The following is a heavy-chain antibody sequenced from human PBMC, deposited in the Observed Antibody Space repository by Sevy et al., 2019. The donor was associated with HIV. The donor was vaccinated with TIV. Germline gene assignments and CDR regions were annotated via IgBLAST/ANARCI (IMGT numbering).Heavy chain of an antibody. CDR1: GYSFTSHW. J-gene: IGHJ4*02. D-gene: IGHD3-22*01. CDR2: IYPDDSET. CDR3: ATSRSGYFDSSGYYIY. V-gene: IGHV5-51*01. Sequence: GESLKISCEGSGYSFTSHWIGWVRHMPGKGLEWMGIIYPDDSETRYSPSFQGQVTLSAHKSISPAYVQWSSLKASDSAMYYCATSRSGYFDSSGYYIYWGQGTMVTVSS.